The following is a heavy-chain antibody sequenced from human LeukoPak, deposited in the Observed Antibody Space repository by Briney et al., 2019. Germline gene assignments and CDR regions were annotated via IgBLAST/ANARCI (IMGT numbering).Heavy chain of an antibody. J-gene: IGHJ5*02. Sequence: ASVKVSCKASGGTFSSYAISWVRQAPGQGLEWMGGIIPIFGTANYAQKFQGRVTMTRDTSISTAYMELSRLRSDDTAVYYCARDDPQDWFDPWGQGTLVTVSS. CDR3: ARDDPQDWFDP. V-gene: IGHV1-69*05. CDR2: IIPIFGTA. CDR1: GGTFSSYA.